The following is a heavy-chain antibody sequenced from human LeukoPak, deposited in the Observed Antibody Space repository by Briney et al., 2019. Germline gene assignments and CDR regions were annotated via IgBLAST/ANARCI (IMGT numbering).Heavy chain of an antibody. CDR1: GGSISSYY. CDR3: ARVVLRFLEWPTHFDY. D-gene: IGHD3-3*01. J-gene: IGHJ4*02. V-gene: IGHV4-4*07. CDR2: IYHSGST. Sequence: SETLSLTCTVSGGSISSYYWSWIRQPAGKGVEWIGRIYHSGSTYYNPSLKSRVTISVDTSKNQFSLKLSSVTAADTAVYYCARVVLRFLEWPTHFDYWGQGTLVTVSS.